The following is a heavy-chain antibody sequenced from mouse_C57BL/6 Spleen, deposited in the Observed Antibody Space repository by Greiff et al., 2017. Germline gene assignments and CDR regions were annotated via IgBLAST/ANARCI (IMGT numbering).Heavy chain of an antibody. CDR1: GYTFTSYW. V-gene: IGHV1-50*01. CDR3: ARQLRLRYYAMDY. J-gene: IGHJ4*01. Sequence: VQLQQPGAELVKPGASVKLSCKASGYTFTSYWMQWVKQRPGQGLEWIGEIDPSDSSTNYNQKFKGKATLTVDTSSSTAYMQLSSLTSDDSAVYYCARQLRLRYYAMDYWGQGTSVTVSS. D-gene: IGHD3-2*02. CDR2: IDPSDSST.